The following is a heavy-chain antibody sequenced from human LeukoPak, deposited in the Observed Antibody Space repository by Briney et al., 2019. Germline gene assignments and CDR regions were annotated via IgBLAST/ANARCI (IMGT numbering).Heavy chain of an antibody. CDR3: ARTLSGDWLLSPDDYFDY. Sequence: PGESLKISCKGSGYSFASYWIGWVRQMPGKGLEWMGIIYPGDSDTRYSPSFQGQVTISADKSISTAYLQWSSLKASDTAMYYCARTLSGDWLLSPDDYFDYWGQGTLVTVSS. CDR2: IYPGDSDT. J-gene: IGHJ4*02. CDR1: GYSFASYW. V-gene: IGHV5-51*01. D-gene: IGHD3-9*01.